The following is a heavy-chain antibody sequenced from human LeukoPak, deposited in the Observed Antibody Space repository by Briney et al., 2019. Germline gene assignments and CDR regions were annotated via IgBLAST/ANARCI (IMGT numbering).Heavy chain of an antibody. Sequence: GGSLRLSCAASGFIFSDYAMSWVRQAPGRGLEWVSSISGGGASTYYADSVKGRFTISRDNSKNTLYLQMNSLRAEDTAVYYCAKEEYSSSWEPFDYWGQGTLVTVSS. CDR3: AKEEYSSSWEPFDY. J-gene: IGHJ4*02. CDR2: ISGGGAST. V-gene: IGHV3-23*01. CDR1: GFIFSDYA. D-gene: IGHD6-13*01.